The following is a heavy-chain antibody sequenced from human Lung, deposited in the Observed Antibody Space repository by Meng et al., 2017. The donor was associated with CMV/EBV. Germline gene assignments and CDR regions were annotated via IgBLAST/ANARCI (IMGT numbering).Heavy chain of an antibody. CDR2: ISPSGESR. J-gene: IGHJ6*02. D-gene: IGHD3-9*01. CDR3: ARDYGDCSLTGCLQYFYGLDV. V-gene: IGHV1-46*01. Sequence: SVKVSXKASGYTFTNYFIHWVRQAPGQGLEWVGVISPSGESRNYAPRFQGSVTMTSDSSASTVYMELLSLKSEDTAVYFCARDYGDCSLTGCLQYFYGLDVWGQGXPVTVSS. CDR1: GYTFTNYF.